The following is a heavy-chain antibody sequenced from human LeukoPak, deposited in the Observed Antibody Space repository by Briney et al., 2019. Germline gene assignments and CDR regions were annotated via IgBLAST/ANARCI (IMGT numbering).Heavy chain of an antibody. CDR3: AREWKFDI. V-gene: IGHV3-23*01. Sequence: GGTLRLSCAASGFTFSSYGMSWVRQAPGKGPEWVSGISNSGGTTYYADSVKGRFTISRDNSRNTLYLQMSSLRAEDTAVYYCAREWKFDIWGQGTMVTVSS. D-gene: IGHD1-1*01. CDR1: GFTFSSYG. CDR2: ISNSGGTT. J-gene: IGHJ3*02.